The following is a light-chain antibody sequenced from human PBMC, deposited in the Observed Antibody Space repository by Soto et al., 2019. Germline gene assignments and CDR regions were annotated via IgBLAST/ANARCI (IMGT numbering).Light chain of an antibody. Sequence: QSVLTQPPPASGTPGQRVTISCSGSSSNIGSNYVYWYQQLPGTAPKLLIYRNNQRPSGVPDRFSGSKSGTSASLAISGLRSEDEADYYCAAWDDSLSGYVFGTGTQLTVL. CDR2: RNN. CDR1: SSNIGSNY. J-gene: IGLJ1*01. V-gene: IGLV1-47*01. CDR3: AAWDDSLSGYV.